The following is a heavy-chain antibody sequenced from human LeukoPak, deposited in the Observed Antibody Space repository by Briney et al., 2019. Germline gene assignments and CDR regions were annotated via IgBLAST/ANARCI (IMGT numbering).Heavy chain of an antibody. Sequence: GGSLRLSCAASGFTFSSYAMSWVRQAPGKGLEWVANIKQDGSEKYYVDSVKGRFTISRDNAKNSLYLQMNSLRAEDTAVYYCARDRYYGSGRWGRGTLVTVSS. CDR1: GFTFSSYA. D-gene: IGHD3-10*01. J-gene: IGHJ2*01. V-gene: IGHV3-7*05. CDR2: IKQDGSEK. CDR3: ARDRYYGSGR.